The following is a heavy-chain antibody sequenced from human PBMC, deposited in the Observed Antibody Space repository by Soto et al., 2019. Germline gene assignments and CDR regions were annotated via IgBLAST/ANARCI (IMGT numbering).Heavy chain of an antibody. CDR3: TTGSGIVATSGAFDI. D-gene: IGHD5-12*01. Sequence: EVQLVESGGGLVKPGGSLRLSCAASGFTFSNAWMSWVHQAPGKGLEWVGRIKSKTDGGTTDYAAPVKGRFTISRDDSKNTLYLQMNSLKTEDTAVYYCTTGSGIVATSGAFDIWGQGTMVTVSS. V-gene: IGHV3-15*01. CDR2: IKSKTDGGTT. J-gene: IGHJ3*02. CDR1: GFTFSNAW.